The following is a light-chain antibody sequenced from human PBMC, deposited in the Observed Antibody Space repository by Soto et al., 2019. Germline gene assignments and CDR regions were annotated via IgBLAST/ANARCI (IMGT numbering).Light chain of an antibody. CDR3: QQSYSSPWT. CDR1: QSIGTY. CDR2: AAS. J-gene: IGKJ1*01. Sequence: DIQVTQSPSSLSASVGDRVAIACRASQSIGTYVNWYQQKPGRAPKLQIYAASNLQSGVPSRFSGSGSGTDFTLTIRSLQPEDFATYLCQQSYSSPWTFGQGTKVDIK. V-gene: IGKV1-39*01.